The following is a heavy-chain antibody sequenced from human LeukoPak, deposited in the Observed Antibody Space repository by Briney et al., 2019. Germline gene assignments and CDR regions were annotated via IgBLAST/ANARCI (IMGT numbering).Heavy chain of an antibody. D-gene: IGHD3-16*01. CDR1: GFIVSSNY. V-gene: IGHV3-66*01. CDR3: ARDRGGLFDP. CDR2: IYSGGST. J-gene: IGHJ5*02. Sequence: GGSLRLSCAAAGFIVSSNYMSWVRQAPGKGLEWVSVIYSGGSTYYADPVKGRFTISRDNSKNSLYLQMNSLRAEDTAVYYCARDRGGLFDPWGQGTLVTVSS.